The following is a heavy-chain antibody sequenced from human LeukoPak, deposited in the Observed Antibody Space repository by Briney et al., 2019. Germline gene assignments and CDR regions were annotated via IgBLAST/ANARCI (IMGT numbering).Heavy chain of an antibody. J-gene: IGHJ5*02. CDR1: GVSISSYY. Sequence: SETLSLTCTVSGVSISSYYWSWIRQPPGKGLEWIGYIYYSGSTNYNPSLKSRVTISVDTSKNQFSLKLSSVTAADTAVYYCARLSDSSSWYKPSPRANWFDPWGQGTLVTVSS. CDR2: IYYSGST. CDR3: ARLSDSSSWYKPSPRANWFDP. D-gene: IGHD6-13*01. V-gene: IGHV4-59*01.